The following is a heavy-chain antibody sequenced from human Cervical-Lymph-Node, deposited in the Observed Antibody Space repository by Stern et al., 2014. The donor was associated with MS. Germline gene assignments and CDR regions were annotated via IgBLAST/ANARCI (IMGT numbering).Heavy chain of an antibody. D-gene: IGHD6-19*01. Sequence: VQLVESGGGLVQPGGSLRLSCGASGFTFSSYWMHWVRQAPGKGLVWVSRINSDGSSTSYADSVKGRFTISRDNAKNTLYLQTNSLRAEDTAVYYCARETVAGPIDYWGQGTLVTVSS. CDR2: INSDGSST. CDR3: ARETVAGPIDY. J-gene: IGHJ4*02. V-gene: IGHV3-74*01. CDR1: GFTFSSYW.